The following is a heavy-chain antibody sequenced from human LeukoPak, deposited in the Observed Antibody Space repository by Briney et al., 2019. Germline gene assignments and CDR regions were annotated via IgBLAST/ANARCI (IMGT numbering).Heavy chain of an antibody. D-gene: IGHD5-24*01. J-gene: IGHJ6*03. CDR2: IIPIFGTA. V-gene: IGHV1-69*05. CDR3: ARGRGGYNSDYYYCCYVDV. Sequence: SVKVSCKASGGTFSSYAISWVRQAPGQGLEWMGGIIPIFGTANYAQKFQGRVTITTDESTSTAYMELSSLRSEDTAVYYCARGRGGYNSDYYYCCYVDVWGKGTTVTVSS. CDR1: GGTFSSYA.